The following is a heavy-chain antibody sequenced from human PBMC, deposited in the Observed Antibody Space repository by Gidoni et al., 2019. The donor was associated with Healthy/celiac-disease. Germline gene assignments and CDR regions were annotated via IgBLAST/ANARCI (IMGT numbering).Heavy chain of an antibody. V-gene: IGHV3-33*01. CDR1: GFTFSSYG. Sequence: QVQLVESGGGVVQPGRSLRLSCAASGFTFSSYGMHWVRKAPGKGLEWVAVIWYDGSNKYYADSVKGRFTISRDNSKNTLYLQMNSLRDEDTAVYYCARDKDDGGNVRVYYYYYGMDVWGQGTTVTVSS. J-gene: IGHJ6*02. CDR2: IWYDGSNK. CDR3: ARDKDDGGNVRVYYYYYGMDV. D-gene: IGHD4-17*01.